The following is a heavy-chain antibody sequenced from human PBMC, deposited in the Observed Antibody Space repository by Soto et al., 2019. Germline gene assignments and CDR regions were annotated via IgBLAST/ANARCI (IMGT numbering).Heavy chain of an antibody. CDR1: GGSISGYY. CDR3: TRDPACDI. J-gene: IGHJ3*02. Sequence: PSETLSLTCSVSGGSISGYYWSWIRQSPGKGLEWIGHVYYSGSTYYNPSLKRRVTISIDTSKNQFYLKLTSVTAADTAVYYCTRDPACDIWGQGTMVT. D-gene: IGHD6-25*01. CDR2: VYYSGST. V-gene: IGHV4-59*01.